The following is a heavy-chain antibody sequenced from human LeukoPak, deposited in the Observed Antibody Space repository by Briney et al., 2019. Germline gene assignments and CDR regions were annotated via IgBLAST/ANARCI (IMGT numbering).Heavy chain of an antibody. CDR2: INPNSGGT. CDR3: ARGGRQQLGNYFDY. CDR1: GYTFTSYD. Sequence: ASVKVSCKASGYTFTSYDINWVRQATGQGLEWMGWINPNSGGTNYAQKFQGRVTMTRDTSISTAYMELSRLRSDDTAVYYCARGGRQQLGNYFDYWGQGTLVTVSS. D-gene: IGHD6-13*01. J-gene: IGHJ4*02. V-gene: IGHV1-2*02.